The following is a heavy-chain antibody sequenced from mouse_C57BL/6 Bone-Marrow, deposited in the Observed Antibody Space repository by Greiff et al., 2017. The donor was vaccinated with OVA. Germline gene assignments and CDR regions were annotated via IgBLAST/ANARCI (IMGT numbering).Heavy chain of an antibody. CDR1: GYTFTDYE. CDR3: AYDYDVFSFAY. V-gene: IGHV1-15*01. D-gene: IGHD2-4*01. J-gene: IGHJ3*01. CDR2: IDPETGGT. Sequence: VQLQESGAELVRPGASVTLSCKASGYTFTDYEMHWVKQTPVHGLEWIGAIDPETGGTAYNQKFKGKAILTADKSSSTAYMELRSLTSEDSAVYYCAYDYDVFSFAYWGQGTLVTVSA.